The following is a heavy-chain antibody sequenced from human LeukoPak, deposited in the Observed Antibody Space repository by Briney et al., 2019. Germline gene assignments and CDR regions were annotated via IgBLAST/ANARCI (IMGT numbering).Heavy chain of an antibody. Sequence: GGSLRLSCAASGFTFSVYEMNWVRQAPGEGLEWVSYISSSAGSIYYADSVKGRFTISRDNTKNSLYLQMNSLRAEDTAVYYCARDREPDAFDIWGQGTMVTVSS. J-gene: IGHJ3*02. CDR3: ARDREPDAFDI. D-gene: IGHD1-26*01. CDR1: GFTFSVYE. CDR2: ISSSAGSI. V-gene: IGHV3-48*03.